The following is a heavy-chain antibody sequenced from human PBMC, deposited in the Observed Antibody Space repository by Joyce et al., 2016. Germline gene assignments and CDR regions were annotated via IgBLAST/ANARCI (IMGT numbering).Heavy chain of an antibody. CDR2: IYYSGST. Sequence: QLQLQESGPGLVKPSETLSLTCTVSGGSIRISGYFWGWIRQPPGEGLEWIGNIYYSGSTAYNPCLKSRVTISVDTTKNQFSLKLSSVTASDTTVYYCVRAYWEYYFDSWGQGTLVTVSS. CDR3: VRAYWEYYFDS. D-gene: IGHD2-8*02. V-gene: IGHV4-39*01. CDR1: GGSIRISGYF. J-gene: IGHJ4*02.